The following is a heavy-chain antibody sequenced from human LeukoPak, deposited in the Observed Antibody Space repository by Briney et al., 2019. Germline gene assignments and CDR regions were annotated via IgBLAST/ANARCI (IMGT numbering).Heavy chain of an antibody. J-gene: IGHJ3*02. CDR3: ARPTLIAAAGTGAFDI. CDR2: INPSGGST. D-gene: IGHD6-13*01. Sequence: ASVKFSCKASGYTFTSYYMHWVRQAPGQGLEWMGIINPSGGSTSYAQKFQGRVTMTRDTSTSTVYMELSSLRSEDTAVYYCARPTLIAAAGTGAFDIWGQGTMVTVSS. CDR1: GYTFTSYY. V-gene: IGHV1-46*01.